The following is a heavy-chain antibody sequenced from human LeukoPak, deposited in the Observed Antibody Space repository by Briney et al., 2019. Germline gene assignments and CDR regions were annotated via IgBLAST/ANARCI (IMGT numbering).Heavy chain of an antibody. Sequence: PSQTLSLTCAVSGGSISSGGYSWSWIRQPPGKGLEWIGEINHSGSTNYNPSLKSRVTISVDTSKNQFSLKLSSVTAADTAVYYCARGRAGITMIVVVIGRTYFDYWGQGTLVTVSS. D-gene: IGHD3-22*01. CDR3: ARGRAGITMIVVVIGRTYFDY. V-gene: IGHV4-30-2*01. CDR1: GGSISSGGYS. CDR2: INHSGST. J-gene: IGHJ4*02.